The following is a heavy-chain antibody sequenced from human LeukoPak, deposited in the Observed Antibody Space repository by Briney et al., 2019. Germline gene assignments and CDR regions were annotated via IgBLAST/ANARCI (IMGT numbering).Heavy chain of an antibody. Sequence: SETLSLTCTVSGGSISSYYWSWIRQPPGKGLEWIGYIYFSGSTNYKPSLKSRVTISVDTPKTQFSLKLSSVTAADTAVYFCARYFCTNAVCYGFDYWGQGTLVTVSP. J-gene: IGHJ4*02. D-gene: IGHD2-8*01. CDR2: IYFSGST. CDR3: ARYFCTNAVCYGFDY. CDR1: GGSISSYY. V-gene: IGHV4-59*08.